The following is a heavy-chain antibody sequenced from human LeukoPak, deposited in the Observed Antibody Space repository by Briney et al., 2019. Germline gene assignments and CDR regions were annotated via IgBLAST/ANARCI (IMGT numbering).Heavy chain of an antibody. CDR2: IYYRGST. J-gene: IGHJ4*02. Sequence: SETLSLTCTVSGRSISSSSYYWGWIRQPPGKGVELNGSIYYRGSTYYNPSLKSRVTISVDTYKNQFSLKLSSVTAADTAVYYCAGRKTANQLLWFGELEGYYFDYWGQGTLVTVSS. CDR1: GRSISSSSYY. D-gene: IGHD3-10*01. V-gene: IGHV4-39*01. CDR3: AGRKTANQLLWFGELEGYYFDY.